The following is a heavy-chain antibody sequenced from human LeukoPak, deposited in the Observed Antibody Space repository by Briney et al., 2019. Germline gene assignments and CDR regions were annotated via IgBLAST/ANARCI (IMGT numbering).Heavy chain of an antibody. Sequence: PSETLSLTCTVSGGSISSYYWSWIRQPPGKGLEWIGYIYYSGSTNYNPSLKSRVTISVDTSKNQFSLKLSSVTAADTAVYYCARLGAHCMDVWGQGTTVTVSS. CDR2: IYYSGST. J-gene: IGHJ6*02. CDR1: GGSISSYY. D-gene: IGHD4/OR15-4a*01. V-gene: IGHV4-59*08. CDR3: ARLGAHCMDV.